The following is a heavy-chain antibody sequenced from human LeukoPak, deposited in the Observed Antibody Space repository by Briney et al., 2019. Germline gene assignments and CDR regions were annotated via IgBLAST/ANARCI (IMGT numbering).Heavy chain of an antibody. CDR3: ARTELRLISFDY. CDR2: IYYSGST. CDR1: GGSVSSGSYY. D-gene: IGHD5-12*01. J-gene: IGHJ4*02. Sequence: PSETLSLTCTVSGGSVSSGSYYWSWIRQPPGKGLEWIGYIYYSGSTNYNPSLKSRVTISVDASKNQFSLKLSSVTAADTAVYYCARTELRLISFDYWGQGTLVTVSS. V-gene: IGHV4-61*01.